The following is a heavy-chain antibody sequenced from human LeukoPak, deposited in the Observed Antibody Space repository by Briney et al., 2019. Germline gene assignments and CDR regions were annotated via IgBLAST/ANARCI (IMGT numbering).Heavy chain of an antibody. Sequence: SETLSLTRAVYGGSFSGYYWSWIRQPPGKGLEWIGEINHSGSTNYNPSLKSRVTISVDTSKNQFSLKLSSVTAADTAVYYCASNVDTDDDYWGQGTLVTVSS. J-gene: IGHJ4*02. CDR3: ASNVDTDDDY. D-gene: IGHD5-18*01. CDR1: GGSFSGYY. CDR2: INHSGST. V-gene: IGHV4-34*01.